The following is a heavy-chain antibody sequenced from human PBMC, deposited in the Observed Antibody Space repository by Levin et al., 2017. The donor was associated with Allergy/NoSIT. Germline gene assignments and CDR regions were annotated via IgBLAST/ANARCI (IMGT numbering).Heavy chain of an antibody. CDR2: ISAYNGNT. CDR3: ARVPPDYDILTGDYYFDY. J-gene: IGHJ4*02. CDR1: GYTFTSYG. D-gene: IGHD3-9*01. V-gene: IGHV1-18*01. Sequence: ASVKVSCKASGYTFTSYGISWVRQAPGQGLEWMGWISAYNGNTNYAQKLQGRVTMTTDTSTSTAYMELRSLRSDDTAVYYCARVPPDYDILTGDYYFDYWGQGTLVTVSS.